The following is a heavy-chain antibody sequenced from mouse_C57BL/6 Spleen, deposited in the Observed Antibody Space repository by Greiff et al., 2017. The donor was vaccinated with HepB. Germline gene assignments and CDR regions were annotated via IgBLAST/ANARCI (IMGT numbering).Heavy chain of an antibody. D-gene: IGHD1-2*01. V-gene: IGHV1-81*01. Sequence: QVQLQQSGAELARPGASVKLSCKASGYTFTSYGISWVKQRTGQGLEWIGEIYPRSGNTDYNEKFKGKATLTADKSSSTAYMELRSLTSEDSAVYLCASRDTITTAGFAYWGQGTLVTVSA. J-gene: IGHJ3*01. CDR3: ASRDTITTAGFAY. CDR2: IYPRSGNT. CDR1: GYTFTSYG.